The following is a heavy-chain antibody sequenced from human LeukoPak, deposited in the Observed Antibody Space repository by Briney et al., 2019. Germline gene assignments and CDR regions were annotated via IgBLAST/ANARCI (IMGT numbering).Heavy chain of an antibody. V-gene: IGHV3-7*01. D-gene: IGHD3-16*01. CDR3: ARALSPVGDWFDP. CDR2: IKQDGSEK. Sequence: PGGSLRLSCAASGFTFSSYWMSWVRQAPGKGLEWVANIKQDGSEKYYVDSVKGRFTISRDNAKNSLYLQMNSLRAEDTAVYYCARALSPVGDWFDPWGQGTLVTVSS. J-gene: IGHJ5*02. CDR1: GFTFSSYW.